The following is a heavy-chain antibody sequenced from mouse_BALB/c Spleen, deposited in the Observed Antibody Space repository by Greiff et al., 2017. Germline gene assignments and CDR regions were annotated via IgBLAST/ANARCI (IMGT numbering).Heavy chain of an antibody. CDR2: IDPANGNT. CDR3: ARCDGYYQAWFAY. D-gene: IGHD2-3*01. V-gene: IGHV14-3*02. CDR1: GFNIKDTY. J-gene: IGHJ3*01. Sequence: VQLQQSGAELVKPGASVKLSCTASGFNIKDTYKHWVKQRPEQGLEWIGRIDPANGNTKYDPKFQGKATITADTSSNTAYLQLSSLTSEDTAVYYCARCDGYYQAWFAYWGQGTLVTVSA.